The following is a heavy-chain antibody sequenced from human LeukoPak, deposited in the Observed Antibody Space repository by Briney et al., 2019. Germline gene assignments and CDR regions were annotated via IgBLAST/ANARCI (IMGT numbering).Heavy chain of an antibody. Sequence: PGGSLRLSCAASEFTVSSNYMSWVRQAPGKGLEWVSLIYSGGSTYYADSVKGRFTISRDNSKNMLYLQMNSLRAEDTAVYYCARENSPRYYYGSGSYYNGDLGWFDPWGQGTLVTVSS. CDR3: ARENSPRYYYGSGSYYNGDLGWFDP. CDR1: EFTVSSNY. CDR2: IYSGGST. J-gene: IGHJ5*02. V-gene: IGHV3-66*01. D-gene: IGHD3-10*01.